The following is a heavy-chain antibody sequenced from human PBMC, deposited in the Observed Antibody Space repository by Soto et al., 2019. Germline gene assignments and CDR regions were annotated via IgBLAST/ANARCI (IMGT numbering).Heavy chain of an antibody. V-gene: IGHV4-39*01. Sequence: PSETLSLTCSVSGGSITSSSYYWGWIRQPPGKGLEWIGTIYYSGSTYYNPSLKSRVTISVDTSKKQFSPNLNSVTAADTATYYCAKYNDYGFPYFDYWGQGTLVTVSS. CDR2: IYYSGST. J-gene: IGHJ4*02. D-gene: IGHD4-17*01. CDR3: AKYNDYGFPYFDY. CDR1: GGSITSSSYY.